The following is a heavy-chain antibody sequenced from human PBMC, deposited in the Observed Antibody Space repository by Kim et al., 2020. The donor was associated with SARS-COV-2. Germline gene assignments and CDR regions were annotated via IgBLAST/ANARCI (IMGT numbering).Heavy chain of an antibody. CDR1: GFIFRSHW. J-gene: IGHJ4*02. CDR3: AREKAVAGTVPDY. CDR2: IYNDGSTT. Sequence: PGGSLRLSCAASGFIFRSHWMHWVRQVPGKGLLWVARIYNDGSTTEYADSVKGRFTVSRDNTKDTLYLQMNSLRVEDTALYYCAREKAVAGTVPDYWGQGTLVTVSS. D-gene: IGHD6-19*01. V-gene: IGHV3-74*01.